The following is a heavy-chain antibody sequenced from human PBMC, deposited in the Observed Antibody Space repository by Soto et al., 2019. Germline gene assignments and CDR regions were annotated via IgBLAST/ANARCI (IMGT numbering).Heavy chain of an antibody. CDR2: ISGGGTYI. V-gene: IGHV3-21*01. CDR1: EFTFSSYA. CDR3: ASGKSGSYDF. D-gene: IGHD1-26*01. Sequence: EVQLVESGGGLVKPGGSLRLSCAASEFTFSSYALNWVRQAPGKGLEWVSSISGGGTYIYYADSVEGRFTISRDNAKNSLYLQMNSLSPDDTAVYYCASGKSGSYDFGGQGTLVTVSS. J-gene: IGHJ4*02.